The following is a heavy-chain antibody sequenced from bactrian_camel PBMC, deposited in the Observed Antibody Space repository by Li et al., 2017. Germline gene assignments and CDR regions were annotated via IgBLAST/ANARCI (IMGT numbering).Heavy chain of an antibody. Sequence: HVQLVESGGALVQPGGSLRLSCAASGFTFSSYAMNWVRQAPGKGLEWLSSISSDGADIRYADSVKGRFTISRDNAKNTMYLQMNSLKSEDTALYYCATGYGSSSLSTPRGQGTQVTVS. CDR3: ATGYGSSSLSTP. D-gene: IGHD6*01. V-gene: IGHV3S7*01. J-gene: IGHJ4*01. CDR1: GFTFSSYA. CDR2: ISSDGADI.